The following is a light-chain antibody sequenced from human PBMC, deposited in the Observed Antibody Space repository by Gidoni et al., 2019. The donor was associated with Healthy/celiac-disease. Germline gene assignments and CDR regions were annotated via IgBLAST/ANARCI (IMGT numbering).Light chain of an antibody. CDR3: QQYNSYPYT. V-gene: IGKV1-5*01. Sequence: DIHMTPFPSTLAASVGDRVTITCRASQSISSWLAWYQQKPGKAPKLLIYDASSLESGVPSRFSGRGSGTEFTLTISSLQPDDFATYYCQQYNSYPYTFGQGTKLEIK. J-gene: IGKJ2*01. CDR2: DAS. CDR1: QSISSW.